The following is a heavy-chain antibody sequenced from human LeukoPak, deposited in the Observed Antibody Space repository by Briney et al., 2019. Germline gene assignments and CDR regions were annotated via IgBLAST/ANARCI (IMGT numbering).Heavy chain of an antibody. J-gene: IGHJ4*02. CDR1: GFTFSSYS. Sequence: GGSLRLSCAASGFTFSSYSMNWVRQAPGKGLEWVSSLSSSSSYIYYADSVTGPFTIATDNAKNSLYLQMNSLRAEDTAVYYCASMVRGVMSDYWGQGTLVTVSS. CDR2: LSSSSSYI. CDR3: ASMVRGVMSDY. V-gene: IGHV3-21*01. D-gene: IGHD3-10*01.